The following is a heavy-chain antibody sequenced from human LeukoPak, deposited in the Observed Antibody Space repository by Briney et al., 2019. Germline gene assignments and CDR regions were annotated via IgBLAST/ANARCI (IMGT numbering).Heavy chain of an antibody. CDR1: GYSFTSYW. CDR2: IYPGDSDT. CDR3: ARAYPDFWSGYIN. D-gene: IGHD3-3*01. V-gene: IGHV5-51*01. J-gene: IGHJ4*02. Sequence: GESLKISCKGSGYSFTSYWIGWVRQMPGKGLEWMGIIYPGDSDTRYSPSFQGQVTISADKSISTAYLQWSSLKASDTAMYYCARAYPDFWSGYINWGQGTLVTVSP.